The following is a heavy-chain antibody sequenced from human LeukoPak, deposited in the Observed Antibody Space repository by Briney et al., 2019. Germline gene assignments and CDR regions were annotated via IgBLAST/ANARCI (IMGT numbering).Heavy chain of an antibody. D-gene: IGHD2-2*01. J-gene: IGHJ4*02. V-gene: IGHV3-30-3*01. CDR3: AKDHCSSTSCLYFDY. CDR1: GFTFSTYA. CDR2: ISYDGSNK. Sequence: GRSLRLSCAASGFTFSTYAMHWVRQAPGKGLEWVAVISYDGSNKYHADSVKGRFTISRDNSKNTLYLQMNSLRAEDTAVYYCAKDHCSSTSCLYFDYWGQGTLVTVSS.